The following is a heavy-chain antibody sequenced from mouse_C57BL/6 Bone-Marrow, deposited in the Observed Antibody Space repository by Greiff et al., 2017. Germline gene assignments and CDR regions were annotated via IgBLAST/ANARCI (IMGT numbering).Heavy chain of an antibody. J-gene: IGHJ1*03. Sequence: EVMLVESGGDLVKPGGSLKLSCAASGFTFSSYGMSWVRQTPDQRLEWVATISSGGSYTSYPDSAKGRFTISIDNDKNTLYLQMSSLTSEYTAMYYCARRRWVLRYWDFDVWGTGTTVTVSS. CDR2: ISSGGSYT. CDR3: ARRRWVLRYWDFDV. D-gene: IGHD2-3*01. CDR1: GFTFSSYG. V-gene: IGHV5-6*02.